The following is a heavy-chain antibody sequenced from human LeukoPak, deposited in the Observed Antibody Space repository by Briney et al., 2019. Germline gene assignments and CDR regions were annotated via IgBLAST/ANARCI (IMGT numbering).Heavy chain of an antibody. CDR2: ISGSGGST. D-gene: IGHD6-19*01. CDR3: AKLPVFLGGWYDY. Sequence: PGGSLRLSCAASGFTFSSYAMSWVRQAPGKGLEWVSAISGSGGSTYYADSEKGRFTISRDNSKNTLYLQMNSLRAEDTAVYYCAKLPVFLGGWYDYWGQGTLVTVSS. J-gene: IGHJ4*02. CDR1: GFTFSSYA. V-gene: IGHV3-23*01.